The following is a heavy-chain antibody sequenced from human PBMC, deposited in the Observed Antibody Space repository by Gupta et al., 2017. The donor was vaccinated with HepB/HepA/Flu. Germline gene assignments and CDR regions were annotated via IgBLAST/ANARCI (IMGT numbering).Heavy chain of an antibody. Sequence: QVQLVQSGAEVKKPGASIRVSCKASGYTLNDYYLHWLRQAPGQGLEWMGVINPSGDSARYSRNFQGRVTMTTDTSTSTVYVDLSRLTSDETAIYYCARGGHDYGGNSGDLFDYWGQGTLVTVSS. J-gene: IGHJ4*02. CDR1: GYTLNDYY. CDR3: ARGGHDYGGNSGDLFDY. D-gene: IGHD4-23*01. V-gene: IGHV1-46*02. CDR2: INPSGDSA.